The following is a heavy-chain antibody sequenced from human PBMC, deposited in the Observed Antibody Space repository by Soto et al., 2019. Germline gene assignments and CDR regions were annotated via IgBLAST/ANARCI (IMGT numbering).Heavy chain of an antibody. V-gene: IGHV3-23*01. D-gene: IGHD5-18*01. CDR2: ISGSGGST. CDR3: AKDQEMATAYYFDY. J-gene: IGHJ4*02. CDR1: GFTFISYA. Sequence: PGGSLRLSCAASGFTFISYAMSWVRQAPEKGLEWVSAISGSGGSTYYADSVKGRFTISRDNSKNTLYLQMNSLRAEDTAVYYCAKDQEMATAYYFDYWGQGTLVTVSS.